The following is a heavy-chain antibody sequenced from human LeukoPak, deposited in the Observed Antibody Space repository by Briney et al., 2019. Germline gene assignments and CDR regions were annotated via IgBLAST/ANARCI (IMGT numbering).Heavy chain of an antibody. CDR3: ARRGYSSGPYFDY. CDR2: IYYSGST. CDR1: GGSISSSSYY. J-gene: IGHJ4*02. Sequence: SETLSLTCTVPGGSISSSSYYWGWIRQPPGKGLEWIGSIYYSGSTYYNPSLKSRVTISVDTSKNQFSLKLSSVTAADTAVYYCARRGYSSGPYFDYWGQGTLVTVSS. D-gene: IGHD6-19*01. V-gene: IGHV4-39*01.